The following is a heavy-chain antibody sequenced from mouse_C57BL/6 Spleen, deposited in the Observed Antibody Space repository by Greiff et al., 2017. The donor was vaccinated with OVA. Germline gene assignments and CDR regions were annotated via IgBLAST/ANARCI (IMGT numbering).Heavy chain of an antibody. CDR3: ARVPVYYGNPYYAMDY. V-gene: IGHV5-16*01. Sequence: VESEGGLVQPGSSMKLSCTASGFTFSDYYMAWVRQVPEKGLEWVANINYDGSSTYYLDSLKSRFIISRDNAKNILYLQMSSLTSEDTATYYCARVPVYYGNPYYAMDYWGQGTSVTVSS. CDR2: INYDGSST. J-gene: IGHJ4*01. CDR1: GFTFSDYY. D-gene: IGHD2-1*01.